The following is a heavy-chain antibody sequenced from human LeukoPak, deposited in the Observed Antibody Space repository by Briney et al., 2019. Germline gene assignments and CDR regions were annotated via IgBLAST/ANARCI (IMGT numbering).Heavy chain of an antibody. D-gene: IGHD3-10*01. J-gene: IGHJ5*02. CDR1: GGSISSGNYY. CDR3: ASYGSGSYRFDP. Sequence: PSETLSLTCTVSGGSISSGNYYWSWIRQHPGEGLEWIGYIHHSGSTYYNPSLKSRVIISVDTSKNQFSLKLNSVTAADTAVYYCASYGSGSYRFDPWGQGTLVTVSS. CDR2: IHHSGST. V-gene: IGHV4-31*03.